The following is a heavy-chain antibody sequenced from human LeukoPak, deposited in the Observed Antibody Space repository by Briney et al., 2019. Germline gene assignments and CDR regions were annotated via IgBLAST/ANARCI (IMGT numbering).Heavy chain of an antibody. CDR1: GFTFSSYA. CDR3: AKDVYEDYDFWSGYIGY. D-gene: IGHD3-3*01. J-gene: IGHJ4*02. V-gene: IGHV3-23*01. CDR2: ISGSGGST. Sequence: GGSLRLSCAASGFTFSSYAMSWVRQAPGKGLEWVSAISGSGGSTYYAGSVKGRFTISRDNSKNTLYLQMNSLRAEDTAVYYCAKDVYEDYDFWSGYIGYWGQGTLVTVSS.